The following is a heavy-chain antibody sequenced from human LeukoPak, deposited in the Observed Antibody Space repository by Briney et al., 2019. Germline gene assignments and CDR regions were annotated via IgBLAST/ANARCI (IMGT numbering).Heavy chain of an antibody. CDR2: NYYSGST. D-gene: IGHD1-26*01. CDR3: AAEVGDYVDY. CDR1: GGSVSSGSYY. V-gene: IGHV4-61*01. J-gene: IGHJ4*02. Sequence: SETLSLTCTVSGGSVSSGSYYWSWIRQPPGKGLEWIGYNYYSGSTNYNPSLKSRVTISVDTSKNQFSLKLSSVTAADTAVYYCAAEVGDYVDYWGQGTLVTVSS.